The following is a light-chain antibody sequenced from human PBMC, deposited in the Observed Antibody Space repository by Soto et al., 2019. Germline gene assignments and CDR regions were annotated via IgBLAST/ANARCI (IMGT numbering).Light chain of an antibody. CDR3: QQRSNWPLT. J-gene: IGKJ4*01. CDR2: GAS. V-gene: IGKV3-11*01. CDR1: QSVRSN. Sequence: EIVMTQSPATLSVSPGERATLSCRASQSVRSNLAWYQQKPGQAPRLLIYGASTRATGIPARFSGSGSGTDFTLTISSLEPEDFAVYYCQQRSNWPLTFGGGTKVDI.